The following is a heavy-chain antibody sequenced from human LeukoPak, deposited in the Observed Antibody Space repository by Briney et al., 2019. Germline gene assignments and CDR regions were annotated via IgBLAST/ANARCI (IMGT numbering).Heavy chain of an antibody. D-gene: IGHD3-22*01. CDR2: IPYDGSNK. V-gene: IGHV3-30-3*01. J-gene: IGHJ4*02. CDR3: ARDHVTMIVVPEPYFDY. Sequence: GGSLRLSCAASGFTFSSYAMHWVRQAPGKGLEWVAVIPYDGSNKYYADSVKGRFTISRDNSKNTLYLQMNSLRAEDTAVYYCARDHVTMIVVPEPYFDYWGQGTLVTVSS. CDR1: GFTFSSYA.